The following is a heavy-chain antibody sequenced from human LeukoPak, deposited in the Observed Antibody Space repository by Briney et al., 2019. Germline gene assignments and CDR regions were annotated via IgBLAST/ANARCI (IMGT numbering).Heavy chain of an antibody. CDR1: GFTFSSYA. J-gene: IGHJ4*02. Sequence: PGGSLRLSCAASGFTFSSYAMHWVRQAPGKGLEWVAVISYDGSNKYYADSVKGRFTISRDNSKYTLYLQMNSLRAEDTAVYYCAREGLGVDTAMASGFDYWGQGTLVTVSS. V-gene: IGHV3-30-3*01. CDR2: ISYDGSNK. D-gene: IGHD5-18*01. CDR3: AREGLGVDTAMASGFDY.